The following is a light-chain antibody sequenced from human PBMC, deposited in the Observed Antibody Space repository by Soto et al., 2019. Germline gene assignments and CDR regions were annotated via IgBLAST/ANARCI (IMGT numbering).Light chain of an antibody. CDR2: DAS. Sequence: EIVLTQSPATLSLSPGERETLSCRASQSVSSYLAWYQQKPGQAPSLLIYDASNRATGIPARFSGSGSGTDLTLTISSLEPEDFAVYYCQQRSNWLTFGGGTKVDIK. CDR3: QQRSNWLT. J-gene: IGKJ4*01. V-gene: IGKV3-11*01. CDR1: QSVSSY.